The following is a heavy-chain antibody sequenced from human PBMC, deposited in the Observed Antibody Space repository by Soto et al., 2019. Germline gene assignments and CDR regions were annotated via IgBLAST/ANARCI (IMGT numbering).Heavy chain of an antibody. CDR1: GYTFTSYG. CDR2: ISAYNGNT. V-gene: IGHV1-18*01. D-gene: IGHD2-2*01. Sequence: QVQLVQSGAEVKKPGASVKVSCKASGYTFTSYGISWVRQAPGQGLKWMGWISAYNGNTNYAQKLQGRVTMTTDTSTSTAYMELRSLRSDDTAVYYCARDGDIVVVPAATDSYYYYYYGMDVWGQGTTVTVSS. CDR3: ARDGDIVVVPAATDSYYYYYYGMDV. J-gene: IGHJ6*02.